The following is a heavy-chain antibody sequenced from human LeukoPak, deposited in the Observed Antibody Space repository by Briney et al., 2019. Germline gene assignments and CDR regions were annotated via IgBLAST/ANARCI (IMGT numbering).Heavy chain of an antibody. D-gene: IGHD5-18*01. J-gene: IGHJ5*02. V-gene: IGHV3-23*01. CDR1: GFTFSSYS. CDR2: ISGSGGTA. CDR3: AKAGSTPMVSWFDP. Sequence: GGSLRLSCAASGFTFSSYSMNRVRQAPGKGLEWVSTISGSGGTAYYADSVKGRFTISRDNSMNTLYLQMNSLRAEDTAVYYCAKAGSTPMVSWFDPWGQGTLVTVSS.